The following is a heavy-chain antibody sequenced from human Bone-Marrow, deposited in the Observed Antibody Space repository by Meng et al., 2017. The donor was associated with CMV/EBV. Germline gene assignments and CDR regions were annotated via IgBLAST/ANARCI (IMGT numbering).Heavy chain of an antibody. CDR2: IKGKDEGEAL. D-gene: IGHD2-21*01. Sequence: CAASGLRFTYVSMNWVRQAPGRGLEGVGRIKGKDEGEALEFAAPVKGRFTISRDDSRNTHYLQMSGLKTEGTAVYYCTTGLTYYFDYWGQGTLVTVSS. V-gene: IGHV3-15*07. CDR1: GLRFTYVS. CDR3: TTGLTYYFDY. J-gene: IGHJ4*02.